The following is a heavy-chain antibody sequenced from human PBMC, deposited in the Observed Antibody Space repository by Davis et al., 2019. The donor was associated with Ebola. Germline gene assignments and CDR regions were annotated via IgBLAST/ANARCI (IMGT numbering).Heavy chain of an antibody. CDR2: FDPEDDET. D-gene: IGHD6-6*01. J-gene: IGHJ5*02. V-gene: IGHV1-24*01. CDR3: AAGYSGSHLYNWFDH. Sequence: ASVKVSCKVSGYTLSELSLHWVRQAPGKGLEWMGGFDPEDDETIYAQKFQGRITMTEDTSTDTAYMELSSLRSEDTAVYYCAAGYSGSHLYNWFDHWGQGTLVTVSS. CDR1: GYTLSELS.